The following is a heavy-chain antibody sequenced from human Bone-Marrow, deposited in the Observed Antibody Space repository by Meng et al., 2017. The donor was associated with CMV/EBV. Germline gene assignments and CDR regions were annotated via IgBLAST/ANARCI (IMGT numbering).Heavy chain of an antibody. J-gene: IGHJ6*02. V-gene: IGHV3-20*01. CDR3: ARMQYQLLYGYYYGMDV. CDR1: VFTFDDYG. CDR2: INWNGGST. D-gene: IGHD2-2*02. Sequence: GESLKISCAASVFTFDDYGMSWVRQAPGKGLEWVSGINWNGGSTGYADSVKGRFTISRDNAKNSLYLQMNSLRAEDTALYHCARMQYQLLYGYYYGMDVWGQGTTVTVSS.